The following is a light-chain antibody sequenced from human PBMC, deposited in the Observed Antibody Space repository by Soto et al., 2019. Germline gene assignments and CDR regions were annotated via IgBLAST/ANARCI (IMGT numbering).Light chain of an antibody. Sequence: QSALTQPASVSGSPGQSITISCTGTSSDVGIYNYVSWYQQHPGKAPKLIIWEVYNRPSGVSNRFSGSKSGNTASLTISGLRSEDGADYYCTSFTTSGIWVFGGGTKVTVL. CDR1: SSDVGIYNY. V-gene: IGLV2-14*01. CDR2: EVY. J-gene: IGLJ3*02. CDR3: TSFTTSGIWV.